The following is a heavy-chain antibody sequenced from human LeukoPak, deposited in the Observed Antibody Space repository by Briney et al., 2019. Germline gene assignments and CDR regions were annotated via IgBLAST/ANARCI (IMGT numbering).Heavy chain of an antibody. CDR3: ARAHLDYGDYYG. V-gene: IGHV1-2*02. CDR2: INPNSGGT. Sequence: ASVKVSCKASGYTFTGYYMHWVRQAPGQGLEWMGWINPNSGGTNYAQKFQGRVTMIRDTSISTAYMELSRLRSDDTAVYYCARAHLDYGDYYGWGQGTLVTVSS. D-gene: IGHD4-17*01. CDR1: GYTFTGYY. J-gene: IGHJ4*02.